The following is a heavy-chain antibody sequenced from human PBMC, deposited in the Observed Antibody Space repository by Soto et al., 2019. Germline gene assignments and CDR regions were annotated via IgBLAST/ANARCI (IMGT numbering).Heavy chain of an antibody. CDR1: GGSFSGYY. V-gene: IGHV4-34*01. Sequence: QVQLQQWGAGLLKPSETLSLTCAVYGGSFSGYYWSWIRQPPGKGLEWIGEINHSGGTNYNPSLKSRVTISVDTSKNQFSLKLSSVAAADTAVYYCARARNKNWFDPWGQGTLVTVSS. CDR3: ARARNKNWFDP. CDR2: INHSGGT. J-gene: IGHJ5*02.